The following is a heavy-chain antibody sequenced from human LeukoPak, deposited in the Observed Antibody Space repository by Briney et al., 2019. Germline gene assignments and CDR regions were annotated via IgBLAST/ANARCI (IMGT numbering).Heavy chain of an antibody. CDR2: ITDSGGST. V-gene: IGHV3-23*01. J-gene: IGHJ4*02. D-gene: IGHD2-21*02. Sequence: SGGSLRLSCAASGFTFSGYAMSWVRQAPGKGLDWVSGITDSGGSTYYADSVKGHLTISRDNSKKTLYLQMNSLRVEDTAVYYCAKIAPWGKVTGTGGFDYWGQGTLVVVSS. CDR1: GFTFSGYA. CDR3: AKIAPWGKVTGTGGFDY.